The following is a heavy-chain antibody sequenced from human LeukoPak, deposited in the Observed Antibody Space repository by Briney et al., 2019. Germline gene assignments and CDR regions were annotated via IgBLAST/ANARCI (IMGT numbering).Heavy chain of an antibody. CDR1: GGSISSGSYY. CDR2: IYTSGST. Sequence: SETLSLTCTVSGGSISSGSYYWSSIRQPAGKGLEWIGRIYTSGSTNYNPSLKSRVTISVDTSKNQFSLKLSSVTAADTAVYYCARDYIAANWFDPWGQGTLVTVSS. V-gene: IGHV4-61*02. CDR3: ARDYIAANWFDP. D-gene: IGHD5-12*01. J-gene: IGHJ5*02.